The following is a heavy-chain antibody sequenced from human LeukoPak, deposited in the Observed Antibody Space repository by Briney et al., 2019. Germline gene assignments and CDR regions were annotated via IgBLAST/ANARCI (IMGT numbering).Heavy chain of an antibody. J-gene: IGHJ2*01. CDR3: ARGVNVAAPRGWYFDL. D-gene: IGHD6-13*01. V-gene: IGHV1-46*01. Sequence: ASVKVSCKASGYTFTSYYMHWVRQAPGQGLEWMGITNPSGGSTSYAQKFQGRVTMTRDTSTSTVYMELSSLRSEDTAVYYCARGVNVAAPRGWYFDLWGRGTLVTVSS. CDR1: GYTFTSYY. CDR2: TNPSGGST.